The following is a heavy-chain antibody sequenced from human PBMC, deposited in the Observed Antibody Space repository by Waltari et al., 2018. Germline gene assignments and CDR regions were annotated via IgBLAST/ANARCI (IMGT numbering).Heavy chain of an antibody. Sequence: EVQLVESGGGLVQPGGSLRLSCAASGFTFSSSSMNWVRQAPGKGLGWVSYVDSIGTTIYYADSVKGRFTISRDKAKNSLYLQMDSLRDEDTAVYYCASRGELVAGWYHWGQGAPVTVSS. J-gene: IGHJ5*02. CDR2: VDSIGTTI. V-gene: IGHV3-48*02. CDR1: GFTFSSSS. D-gene: IGHD6-19*01. CDR3: ASRGELVAGWYH.